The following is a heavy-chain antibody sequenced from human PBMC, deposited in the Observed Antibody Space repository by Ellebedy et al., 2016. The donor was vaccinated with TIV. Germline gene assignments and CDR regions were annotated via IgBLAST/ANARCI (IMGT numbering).Heavy chain of an antibody. Sequence: GGSLRLXXAASGFTFSSYAMSWVRQAPGKGLEWVSGISSSGRTTYYADSVKGRFTISRDNSRSTLYLQMNSLRAEDTAVYYCAKALRPTESYFDSWGQGTLVTVSS. V-gene: IGHV3-23*01. D-gene: IGHD1-26*01. CDR3: AKALRPTESYFDS. CDR2: ISSSGRTT. CDR1: GFTFSSYA. J-gene: IGHJ4*02.